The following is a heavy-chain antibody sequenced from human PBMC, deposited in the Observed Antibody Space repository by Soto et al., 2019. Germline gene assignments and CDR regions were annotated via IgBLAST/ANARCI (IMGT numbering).Heavy chain of an antibody. CDR3: TLHSTDYFLYHFEQ. CDR1: GFTFGDYA. D-gene: IGHD3-22*01. V-gene: IGHV3-49*04. J-gene: IGHJ4*02. Sequence: PGGSLRLSCSGSGFTFGDYALSWVRQAPGKGLEWVGFIRGMAYGATTYYGASVKGRFTISRDDSKSIAYLQMNGLKTEDTAVYYCTLHSTDYFLYHFEQWGQGALVTVSS. CDR2: IRGMAYGATT.